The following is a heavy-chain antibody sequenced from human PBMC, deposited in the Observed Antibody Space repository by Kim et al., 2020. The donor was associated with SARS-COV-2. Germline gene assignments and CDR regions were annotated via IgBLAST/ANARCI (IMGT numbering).Heavy chain of an antibody. CDR1: GGSLNNYN. V-gene: IGHV4-59*13. D-gene: IGHD3-10*01. CDR2: IHYDGGK. CDR3: ARRVDKSGKWGNLNWFDP. Sequence: SETLSLTCTVSGGSLNNYNWNWIRQTPGKGLEWIAYIHYDGGKWYNPSLQSRVIMSLDTSRNQFSLKLNSVTAADTAIYYCARRVDKSGKWGNLNWFDPWGLGTLVIVSS. J-gene: IGHJ5*02.